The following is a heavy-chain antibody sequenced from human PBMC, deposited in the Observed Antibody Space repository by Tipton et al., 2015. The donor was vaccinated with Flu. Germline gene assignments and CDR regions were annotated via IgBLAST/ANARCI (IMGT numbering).Heavy chain of an antibody. V-gene: IGHV4-39*07. CDR3: ARDPGGDGGVHYYYYGMDV. D-gene: IGHD3-3*01. J-gene: IGHJ6*02. Sequence: TLSLTCTVSGGSISSSSYYWGWIRQPPGKGLEWIGSIYYSGSTYYNPSLKSRVTISVDTSKNQFSLKLSSVTAADTAVYYCARDPGGDGGVHYYYYGMDVWGQGTTVTVSS. CDR2: IYYSGST. CDR1: GGSISSSSYY.